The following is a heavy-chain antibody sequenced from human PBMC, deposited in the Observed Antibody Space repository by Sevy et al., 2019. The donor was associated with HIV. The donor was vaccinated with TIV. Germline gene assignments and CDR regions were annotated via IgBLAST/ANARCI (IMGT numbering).Heavy chain of an antibody. V-gene: IGHV3-11*01. J-gene: IGHJ5*02. CDR1: GFTFSDYY. Sequence: GESLKISCAASGFTFSDYYMSWVRQAPGKGLEWVSYISSSGSTIYYADSVKGRFTISRDNAKNSLYLQMNSLGAEDTAVYYCARDPTYYDFWSGYYTGWFDPWGQGTLVTVSS. CDR2: ISSSGSTI. CDR3: ARDPTYYDFWSGYYTGWFDP. D-gene: IGHD3-3*01.